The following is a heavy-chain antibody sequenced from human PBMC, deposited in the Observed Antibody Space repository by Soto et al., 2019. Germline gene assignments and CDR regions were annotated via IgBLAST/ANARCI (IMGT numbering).Heavy chain of an antibody. V-gene: IGHV4-30-4*01. CDR3: ASGLSGDKVDQ. CDR2: IYYTGST. CDR1: GASISSGDFY. Sequence: SETLSLTCTVSGASISSGDFYWNWIRQTPGKGLEWIGYIYYTGSTYYNPSLKSRLTISLDTSKSQFSLNLNPVTAADTAVYYCASGLSGDKVDQWGQGTLVTVS. J-gene: IGHJ5*02. D-gene: IGHD2-21*01.